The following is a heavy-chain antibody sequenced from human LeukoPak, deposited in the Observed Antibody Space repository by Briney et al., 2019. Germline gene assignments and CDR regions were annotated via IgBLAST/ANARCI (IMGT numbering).Heavy chain of an antibody. V-gene: IGHV4-30-2*01. D-gene: IGHD6-6*01. Sequence: SQTLSLTCAVSGGSISSGGYSWSWIRQPPGKGLEWIGYIYHSGSTYYNPSLKSRVTISVDRSKNQFSLKLSSVTAADTAVYYCARREYSSSSPSYWCFDLWGRGTLVTVSS. J-gene: IGHJ2*01. CDR2: IYHSGST. CDR1: GGSISSGGYS. CDR3: ARREYSSSSPSYWCFDL.